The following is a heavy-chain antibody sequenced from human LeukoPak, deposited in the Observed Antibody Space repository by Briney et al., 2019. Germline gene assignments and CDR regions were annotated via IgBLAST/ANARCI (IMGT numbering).Heavy chain of an antibody. CDR2: MNPNSGNT. CDR1: GYTFTSYD. CDR3: ARRVAAAGTDWFDP. J-gene: IGHJ5*02. V-gene: IGHV1-8*01. D-gene: IGHD6-13*01. Sequence: ASVKVSCKASGYTFTSYDINWVRQATGQGLEWMGWMNPNSGNTGYAQKFQGRVTMTRNTSISTAYMELSRLRSEDTAVYYCARRVAAAGTDWFDPWGQGTLVTVSS.